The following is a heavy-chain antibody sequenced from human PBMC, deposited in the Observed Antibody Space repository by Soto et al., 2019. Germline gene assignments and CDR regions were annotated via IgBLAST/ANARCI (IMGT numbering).Heavy chain of an antibody. Sequence: ASVKVSCKASGYTFTGYYMHWVRQAPGQGLEWMGWINPNSGGTNYAQKFQGWVTMTRDTSISTAYMELSRLRSDDTAVYYCARENVVVVAATKRDYFDYWGQGTLVTVSS. CDR3: ARENVVVVAATKRDYFDY. CDR2: INPNSGGT. D-gene: IGHD2-15*01. CDR1: GYTFTGYY. J-gene: IGHJ4*02. V-gene: IGHV1-2*04.